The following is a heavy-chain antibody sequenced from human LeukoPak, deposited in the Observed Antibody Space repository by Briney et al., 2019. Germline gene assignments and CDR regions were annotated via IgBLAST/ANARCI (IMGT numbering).Heavy chain of an antibody. J-gene: IGHJ4*02. CDR3: ARDLLHGGNPSY. CDR1: GFIFSDHS. Sequence: GGSLRLSCAVSGFIFSDHSMNWVRQAPGKGLEWVSYISSSSSTIYYADSVKGRFTISRDNAKNSLYLQMNSLRAEDTAVYYCARDLLHGGNPSYWGQGTLVTVSS. V-gene: IGHV3-48*01. CDR2: ISSSSSTI. D-gene: IGHD4-23*01.